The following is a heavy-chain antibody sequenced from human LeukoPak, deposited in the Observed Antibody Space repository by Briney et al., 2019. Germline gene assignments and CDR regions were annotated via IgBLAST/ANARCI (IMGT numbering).Heavy chain of an antibody. Sequence: PGGSLRLSCAASGFTFRNYAMSWVRQAPGKGLEWVSVISHNDDITRYADSVKGRFTISRDNSKNTLYLQMNSLRAEDTALYYCAKDTLNWSPGHWGQGTLVTVSS. CDR3: AKDTLNWSPGH. V-gene: IGHV3-23*01. CDR1: GFTFRNYA. D-gene: IGHD1-20*01. J-gene: IGHJ4*02. CDR2: ISHNDDIT.